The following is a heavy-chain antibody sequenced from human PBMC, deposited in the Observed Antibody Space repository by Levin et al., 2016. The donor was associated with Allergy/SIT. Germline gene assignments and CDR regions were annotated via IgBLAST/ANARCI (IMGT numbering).Heavy chain of an antibody. D-gene: IGHD6-13*01. CDR3: ARGTIAAPGIDY. Sequence: GESLKISCTGSGFTFSTYWMNWVRQIPGKGLEWVANINQDGSEKYYGDSVYGRFIFSRDNAKNSSYLQMNSLTVEDTAVYYCARGTIAAPGIDYWGQGTLVTVSS. J-gene: IGHJ4*02. V-gene: IGHV3-7*01. CDR2: INQDGSEK. CDR1: GFTFSTYW.